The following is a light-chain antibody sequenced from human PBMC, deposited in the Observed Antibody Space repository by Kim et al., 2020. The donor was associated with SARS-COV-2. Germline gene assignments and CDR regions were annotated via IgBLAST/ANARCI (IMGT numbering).Light chain of an antibody. CDR2: DIS. CDR1: SSVVGGYKY. V-gene: IGLV2-14*04. Sequence: GQAISISPTRNSSVVGGYKYVSRYRQHPGKAPKLMIYDISKRPSGVYNSFSGAKSGNTASLTISGLQAEDEADYYCSSYTSSSTYVFGTGTKVTVL. J-gene: IGLJ1*01. CDR3: SSYTSSSTYV.